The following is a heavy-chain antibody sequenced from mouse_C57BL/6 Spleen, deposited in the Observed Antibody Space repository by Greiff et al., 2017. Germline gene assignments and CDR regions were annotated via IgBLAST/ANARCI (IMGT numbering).Heavy chain of an antibody. CDR1: GYTFTDYE. Sequence: QVQLQQSGAELVRPGASVTLSCKASGYTFTDYEMHWVKQTPVHGLEWIGAIDPETGGTAYNQKFKGKAILTADKSSSTAYMELRSLTSEDSAVYYCTRAYYSISWFAYWGQGTLVTVSA. CDR3: TRAYYSISWFAY. V-gene: IGHV1-15*01. D-gene: IGHD2-5*01. CDR2: IDPETGGT. J-gene: IGHJ3*01.